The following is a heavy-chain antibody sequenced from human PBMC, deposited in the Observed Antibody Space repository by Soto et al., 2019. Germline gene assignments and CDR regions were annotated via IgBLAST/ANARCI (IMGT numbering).Heavy chain of an antibody. V-gene: IGHV3-23*01. D-gene: IGHD5-18*01. CDR1: GFTFSSYA. J-gene: IGHJ4*02. CDR2: ISGSGGST. Sequence: SLRLSCAASGFTFSSYAMSWVRQAPGKGLEWVSAISGSGGSTYYADSVKVRFTISRDNSKNTLYLQMNSLSAEDTAVYYCSKDQSYGFLFDYWGQGTLVTVSS. CDR3: SKDQSYGFLFDY.